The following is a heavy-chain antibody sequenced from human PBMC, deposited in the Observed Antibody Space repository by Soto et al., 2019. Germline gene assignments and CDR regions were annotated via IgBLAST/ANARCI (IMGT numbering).Heavy chain of an antibody. CDR2: IIPIFGTA. J-gene: IGHJ6*02. D-gene: IGHD2-21*02. Sequence: QVQLVQSGAEVKKPGSSVKVSCKASGGTFSSYAISWVRQAPGQGLEWMGGIIPIFGTANYAQKIQGRVTITADESTSTAYMGLSSLISEDTAVYYCASVVTANRYYYYGMDVWGQGTTVTVSS. CDR1: GGTFSSYA. CDR3: ASVVTANRYYYYGMDV. V-gene: IGHV1-69*01.